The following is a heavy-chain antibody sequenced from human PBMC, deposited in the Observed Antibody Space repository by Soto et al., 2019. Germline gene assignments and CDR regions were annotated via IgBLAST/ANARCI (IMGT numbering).Heavy chain of an antibody. CDR3: ARDLAKGGGSAGFDY. CDR2: INPKSGGT. V-gene: IGHV1-2*02. J-gene: IGHJ4*02. CDR1: GYTFTVYY. D-gene: IGHD1-26*01. Sequence: ASVKVSCKASGYTFTVYYMHWVRQAPGQGLEWMGWINPKSGGTMYPQKFQGRVTMTWDTSISTAYMGLTRLRFDDTAVYYCARDLAKGGGSAGFDYWGQGTLVTVSS.